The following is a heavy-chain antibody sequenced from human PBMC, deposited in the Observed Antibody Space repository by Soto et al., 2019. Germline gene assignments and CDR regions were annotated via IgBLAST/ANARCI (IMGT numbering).Heavy chain of an antibody. CDR3: ARGPVAYCGGDCYGTPHYFDY. J-gene: IGHJ4*02. V-gene: IGHV1-69*01. CDR1: GGTFSSYA. Sequence: KVSCKASGGTFSSYAISWVRQAPGQGLEWMGGIIPIFGTANYAQKFQGRVTITADESTSTAYMELSSLRSEDTAVYYCARGPVAYCGGDCYGTPHYFDYWGQGTLVTVSS. CDR2: IIPIFGTA. D-gene: IGHD2-21*02.